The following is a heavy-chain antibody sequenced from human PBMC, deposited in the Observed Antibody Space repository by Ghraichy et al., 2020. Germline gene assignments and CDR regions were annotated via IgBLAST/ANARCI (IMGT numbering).Heavy chain of an antibody. D-gene: IGHD5-12*01. CDR2: INHSGST. J-gene: IGHJ4*02. CDR3: ARRSVATIRGAFDY. V-gene: IGHV4-34*01. Sequence: SETLSLTCAVYGGSFSGYYWSWIRQPPGKGLEWIGEINHSGSTNYNPSLKSRVTISVDTSKNQFSLKLSSVTAADTAVYYCARRSVATIRGAFDYWGQGTLVTVSS. CDR1: GGSFSGYY.